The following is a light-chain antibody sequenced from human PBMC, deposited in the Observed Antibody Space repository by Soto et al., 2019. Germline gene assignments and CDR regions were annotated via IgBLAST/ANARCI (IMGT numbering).Light chain of an antibody. V-gene: IGKV3-15*01. Sequence: EIVMTQPPATLSVSPAERATLSCRASHSFSSNLDWYPQKPGQAPSLLSYGASTRATGIPASFSGSGSGTAFTLTISSLQSGDFAVYYCQQYNNWPPGTFGQGTKVDIK. J-gene: IGKJ1*01. CDR1: HSFSSN. CDR2: GAS. CDR3: QQYNNWPPGT.